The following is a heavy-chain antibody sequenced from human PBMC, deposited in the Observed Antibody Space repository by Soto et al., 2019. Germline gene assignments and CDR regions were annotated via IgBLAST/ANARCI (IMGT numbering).Heavy chain of an antibody. CDR1: GFTFSTCG. Sequence: QVQLVESGGGVVQPGRSLRLSCSVSGFTFSTCGMHWVRQAPGQGLEWLTLISSDGKNKFYADSVRGRFTISRDNSKDTLFLQMHNLRPEDTATYFCAKGLEAGATIDDYWGQGTLVTLSS. CDR2: ISSDGKNK. J-gene: IGHJ4*02. D-gene: IGHD1-26*01. CDR3: AKGLEAGATIDDY. V-gene: IGHV3-30*18.